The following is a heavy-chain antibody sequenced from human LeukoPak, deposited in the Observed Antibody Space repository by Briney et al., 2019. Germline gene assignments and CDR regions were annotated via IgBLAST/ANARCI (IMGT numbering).Heavy chain of an antibody. Sequence: SGTLSLTCAVSGGSISSSNWWSWVRQPPGKGLEWIGEIYHSGSTNYNPSLKSRVTISVDKSKNQFSLKLSSVTAADTAVYFCAREEGSWYGEDFYYYMDVWGKGTTVTVSS. J-gene: IGHJ6*03. CDR2: IYHSGST. V-gene: IGHV4-4*02. CDR3: AREEGSWYGEDFYYYMDV. CDR1: GGSISSSNW. D-gene: IGHD6-13*01.